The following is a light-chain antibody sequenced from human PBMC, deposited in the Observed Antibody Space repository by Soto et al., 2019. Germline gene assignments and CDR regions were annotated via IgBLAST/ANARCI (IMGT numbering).Light chain of an antibody. CDR2: EVT. CDR1: RSDIGSYNS. CDR3: LSYAGSSTWV. V-gene: IGLV2-23*02. Sequence: ALTQPASVSGSPGQSITISCTGTRSDIGSYNSIAWYQQHPGKAPRVMIFEVTKRPSGISNRFSGSKSGSTASLTISGLQAEDEADYFCLSYAGSSTWVFGGGTKVTVL. J-gene: IGLJ3*02.